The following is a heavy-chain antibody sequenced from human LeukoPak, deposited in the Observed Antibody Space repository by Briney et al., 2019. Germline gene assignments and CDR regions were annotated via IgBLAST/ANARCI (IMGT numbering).Heavy chain of an antibody. J-gene: IGHJ4*02. CDR2: ISGSGDST. Sequence: GGSLRLSCAASGFTFSSYAMSWVRQAPGEGLEWVSAISGSGDSTYYGDSVKGRFTISRDNSKNTLYLQMNSLRAEDTAVYYCAKTRPLDSSSWSHGDYWGQGTLVTVSS. V-gene: IGHV3-23*01. CDR1: GFTFSSYA. D-gene: IGHD6-13*01. CDR3: AKTRPLDSSSWSHGDY.